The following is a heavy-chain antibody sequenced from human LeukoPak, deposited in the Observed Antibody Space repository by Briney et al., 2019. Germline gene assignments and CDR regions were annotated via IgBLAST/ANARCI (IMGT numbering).Heavy chain of an antibody. CDR1: GFTFSSYS. V-gene: IGHV3-21*01. CDR2: ISSSSSYI. CDR3: ARALYDSSGYYFDY. D-gene: IGHD3-22*01. Sequence: GGSLRLSCAASGFTFSSYSMNWVRQAPGKGLEWVSSISSSSSYIYYADSVKGRLTISRDNAKNSLYLQMNSLRAEDTAVYYCARALYDSSGYYFDYWGQGTLVTVSS. J-gene: IGHJ4*02.